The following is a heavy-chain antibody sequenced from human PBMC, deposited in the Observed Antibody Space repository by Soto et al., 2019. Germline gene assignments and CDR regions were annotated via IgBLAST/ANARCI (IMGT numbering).Heavy chain of an antibody. D-gene: IGHD3-9*01. V-gene: IGHV3-33*01. Sequence: GGSLRLSCAASGFTFSSYGMHWVRQAPGKGLEWVAVIWYDGSNKYYADSVKGRFTISRDNSKNTLYLQMNSLRAEDTAVYYCARDRVDWTYYYYYYGMDVWGQGTTVTVSS. CDR3: ARDRVDWTYYYYYYGMDV. J-gene: IGHJ6*02. CDR1: GFTFSSYG. CDR2: IWYDGSNK.